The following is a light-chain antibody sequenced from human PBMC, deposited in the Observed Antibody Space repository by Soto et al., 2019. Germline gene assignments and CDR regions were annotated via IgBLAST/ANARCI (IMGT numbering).Light chain of an antibody. CDR2: EVT. CDR3: SSYGGTNNVV. J-gene: IGLJ2*01. CDR1: SSDVGGYKY. Sequence: QSVLTQPPSASGSPGQSVTISCTGTSSDVGGYKYVSWYQHHPGKAPKVVIYEVTKRPSGVPDRFSGSQSGNTASLTVSGLQAEDEADYYCSSYGGTNNVVCGGGTKLTVL. V-gene: IGLV2-8*01.